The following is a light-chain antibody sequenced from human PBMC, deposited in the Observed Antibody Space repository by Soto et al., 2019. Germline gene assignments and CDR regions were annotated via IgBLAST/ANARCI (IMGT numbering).Light chain of an antibody. Sequence: EIVMTQSPATLSVSPGERATLSCRASQSVSSNLAWYQQKPGQAPRLLIYGASTMHTGIPARFSGSGSGTEFTLTISSLQSEDFAVYYCQQYNNWPPYTFGQGTKLEIK. CDR2: GAS. V-gene: IGKV3D-15*01. CDR3: QQYNNWPPYT. J-gene: IGKJ2*01. CDR1: QSVSSN.